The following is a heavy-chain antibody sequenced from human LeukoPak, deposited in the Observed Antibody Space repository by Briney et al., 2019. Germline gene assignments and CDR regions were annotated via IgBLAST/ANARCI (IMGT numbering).Heavy chain of an antibody. J-gene: IGHJ4*02. Sequence: GGSLRLSCAASGFTFSSFGMHWVRQAPGKGLEWVAGISYDGSNEYYGDSVKGRFTISRDNSKNTLYVQMNSLRAEDTAVYYCARGTSSVYSSGNYGGQGTLVTVSS. CDR1: GFTFSSFG. CDR3: ARGTSSVYSSGNY. V-gene: IGHV3-30*03. D-gene: IGHD6-19*01. CDR2: ISYDGSNE.